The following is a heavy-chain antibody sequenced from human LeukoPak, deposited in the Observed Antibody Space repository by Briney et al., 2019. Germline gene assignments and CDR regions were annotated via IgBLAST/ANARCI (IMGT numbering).Heavy chain of an antibody. V-gene: IGHV4-59*01. CDR1: GGSIISYF. Sequence: SETLSLTCTVSGGSIISYFWSWIRQPPGKGPEWIGYIFDSGTTNYNPSTNYNPFLKSRVTVSLDTSKNHFSLKLSSVTAADTAVYFCARGGVTTIAQYDYWGQGILVTVSS. J-gene: IGHJ4*02. D-gene: IGHD5-12*01. CDR3: ARGGVTTIAQYDY. CDR2: IFDSGTTNYNPST.